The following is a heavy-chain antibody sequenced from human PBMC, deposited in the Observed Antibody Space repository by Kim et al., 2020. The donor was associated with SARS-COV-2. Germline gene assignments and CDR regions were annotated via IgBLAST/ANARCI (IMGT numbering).Heavy chain of an antibody. J-gene: IGHJ6*02. CDR2: INAGNGNT. D-gene: IGHD3-10*01. Sequence: ASVKVSCKASGYTFTSYAMHWVRQAPGQRLEWMGWINAGNGNTKYSQKFQGRVTITRDTSASTAYMELSSLRSEDTAVYYCARSATMVRGEADSIENYYYYYGMDVWGQGTTVTVSS. V-gene: IGHV1-3*01. CDR3: ARSATMVRGEADSIENYYYYYGMDV. CDR1: GYTFTSYA.